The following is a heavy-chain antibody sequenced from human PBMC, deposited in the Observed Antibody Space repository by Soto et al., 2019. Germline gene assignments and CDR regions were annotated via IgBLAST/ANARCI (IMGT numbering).Heavy chain of an antibody. CDR3: AKDKMEQWLVGGYYDY. J-gene: IGHJ4*02. Sequence: EVQLLESGGGLVQPGGSLRLSYAASGFTFSSHAMSWVRQAPGKGLEWVSSTIDSGGRSYHADSVRGRFTISRDNSKNTLYLQMNSLRADDTAIYYCAKDKMEQWLVGGYYDYWGQGALVTVSS. D-gene: IGHD6-19*01. V-gene: IGHV3-23*01. CDR1: GFTFSSHA. CDR2: TIDSGGRS.